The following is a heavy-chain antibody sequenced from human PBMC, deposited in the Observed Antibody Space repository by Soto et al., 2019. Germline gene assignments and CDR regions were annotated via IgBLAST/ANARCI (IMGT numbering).Heavy chain of an antibody. D-gene: IGHD6-13*01. J-gene: IGHJ2*01. CDR3: AKDLGHSCSWFDL. CDR2: ISYDGSNK. V-gene: IGHV3-30*18. CDR1: GFTFSSYG. Sequence: QVQLVESGGGVVQPGRSLRLSCAASGFTFSSYGMHWVRQAPGKGLEWVAVISYDGSNKYYADSVKGRFTISRDNSKNTLYLQMNSLRAEDTAVYYCAKDLGHSCSWFDLWGRGTLVTVSS.